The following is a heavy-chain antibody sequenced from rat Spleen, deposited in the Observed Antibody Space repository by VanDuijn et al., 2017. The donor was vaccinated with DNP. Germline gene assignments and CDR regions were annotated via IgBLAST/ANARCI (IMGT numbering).Heavy chain of an antibody. J-gene: IGHJ1*01. CDR3: ARRGCYGSYWYFDF. CDR2: IDYDGLPT. D-gene: IGHD1-3*01. Sequence: EVQLVESGGGLVQPGGSLKLSCAASGFAFSDYYMAWVRQAPGKGLEWVAYIDYDGLPTYYGDSVKGRFTLSRDNAKSTLYLQMDSLRSEDTATYYCARRGCYGSYWYFDFWGPGTMVTVSS. V-gene: IGHV5-7*01. CDR1: GFAFSDYY.